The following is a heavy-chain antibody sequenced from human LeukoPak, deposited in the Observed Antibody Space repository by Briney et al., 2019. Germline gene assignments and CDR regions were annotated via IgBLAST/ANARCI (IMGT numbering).Heavy chain of an antibody. CDR1: GYSFTSYW. CDR3: ARILRYFGYGMDV. Sequence: GESLKISCKGSGYSFTSYWIGWVRQMPGKGLEWMGIIYPGDSDTRYSPSFQGQITISADKSISTAYLQWSSLKASDTAMYYCARILRYFGYGMDVWGQGTTVTVSS. CDR2: IYPGDSDT. J-gene: IGHJ6*02. V-gene: IGHV5-51*01. D-gene: IGHD3-9*01.